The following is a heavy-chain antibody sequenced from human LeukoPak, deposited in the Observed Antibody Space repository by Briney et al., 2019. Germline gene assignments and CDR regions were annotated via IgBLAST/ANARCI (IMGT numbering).Heavy chain of an antibody. CDR3: ARLVVGAMGNDY. D-gene: IGHD1-26*01. Sequence: GESLKISCKGSGYTFIGYWIGWVRQMPGKGLEWMGIINPGDSDTRYSPSFQGQVTMSADKSTSTAYLQWSSLKASDTAMYYCARLVVGAMGNDYWGQGTLVTVSS. CDR2: INPGDSDT. CDR1: GYTFIGYW. V-gene: IGHV5-51*01. J-gene: IGHJ4*02.